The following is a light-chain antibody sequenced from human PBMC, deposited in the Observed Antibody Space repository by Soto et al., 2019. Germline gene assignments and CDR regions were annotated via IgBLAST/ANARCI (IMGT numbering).Light chain of an antibody. CDR3: QQRSNWPPT. Sequence: EVVMTQSPATLSVSPGERATVSCRASHSVGSLLAWYQQKPGQAPRLLIYGASSRATGIPDRFSGSGSGTDLTITISSLEPEDFEVYYGQQRSNWPPTFGQGTRLEIK. J-gene: IGKJ5*01. V-gene: IGKV3-11*01. CDR1: HSVGSL. CDR2: GAS.